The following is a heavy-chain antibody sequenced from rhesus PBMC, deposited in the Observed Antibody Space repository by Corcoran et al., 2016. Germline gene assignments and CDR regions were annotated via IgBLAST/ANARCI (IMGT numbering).Heavy chain of an antibody. J-gene: IGHJ4*01. D-gene: IGHD6S26*01. V-gene: IGHV6-1*01. Sequence: QVQLQESGPGLVKPSQTLSLTCAIAGDSVSSNSAAWNWIRQSPSRGLEWRRMTYYRSKWDNDYAQSVQNRITINPDTSKNQFSLQLNSVTPEDMAVYYCARAGVSAAGLDYWGQGVLVTVSS. CDR3: ARAGVSAAGLDY. CDR2: TYYRSKWDN. CDR1: GDSVSSNSAA.